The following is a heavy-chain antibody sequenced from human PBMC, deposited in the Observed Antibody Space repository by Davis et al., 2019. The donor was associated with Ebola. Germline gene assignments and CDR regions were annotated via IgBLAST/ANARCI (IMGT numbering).Heavy chain of an antibody. Sequence: GESLKISCKGSGYIFSKSWIGWVRQMPGKGLEWMGIIYTGDSDTRYNPSFRGRVTISADKSIKTAFLQWSSLRASDTAMYYCASLRRTITGMDDAFDIWGQGTMVTVSS. CDR3: ASLRRTITGMDDAFDI. CDR2: IYTGDSDT. V-gene: IGHV5-51*01. J-gene: IGHJ3*02. CDR1: GYIFSKSW. D-gene: IGHD2-8*02.